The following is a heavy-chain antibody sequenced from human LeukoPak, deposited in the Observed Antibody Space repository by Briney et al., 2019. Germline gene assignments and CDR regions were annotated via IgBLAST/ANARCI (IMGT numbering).Heavy chain of an antibody. J-gene: IGHJ4*02. CDR3: ARAMSFYYGSAFDY. D-gene: IGHD3-10*01. V-gene: IGHV3-21*01. CDR1: GFTFSNYI. CDR2: SSTSSTYM. Sequence: PGGSLRLSCSASGFTFSNYILNWVRQASEEGLGWVSSSSTSSTYMYYADSVKGRFTISRDNAKSSLYLQMDSLRAEDTAVYYCARAMSFYYGSAFDYWGQGTLVTVSS.